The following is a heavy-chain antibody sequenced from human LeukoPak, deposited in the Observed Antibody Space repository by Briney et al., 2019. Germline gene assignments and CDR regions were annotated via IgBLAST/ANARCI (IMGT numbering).Heavy chain of an antibody. Sequence: ASVKVSCKASGYTFTSYDINWVRQATGQGLEWMGWMNPNSGNTDYAQKFQGRVTMTRNTSKSTAYMELSSLRSEDTAVYSWARWVHGSGSRFDDWGQGTLVTVSS. CDR1: GYTFTSYD. CDR3: ARWVHGSGSRFDD. J-gene: IGHJ4*01. CDR2: MNPNSGNT. V-gene: IGHV1-8*01. D-gene: IGHD3-10*01.